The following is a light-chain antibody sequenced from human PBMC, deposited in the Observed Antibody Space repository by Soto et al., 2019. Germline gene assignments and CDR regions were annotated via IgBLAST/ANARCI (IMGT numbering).Light chain of an antibody. Sequence: EIVLTQSPGALSLSPGESATLSCRASQSVSDTHVAWYQQRPGQAPRLLIYDASRRDIGVPDRFSGSGSGTEFTLTISSLQSEDFAVYYCQQYTHWPWTFGQGTKVDIK. CDR1: QSVSDTH. CDR3: QQYTHWPWT. CDR2: DAS. V-gene: IGKV3-20*01. J-gene: IGKJ1*01.